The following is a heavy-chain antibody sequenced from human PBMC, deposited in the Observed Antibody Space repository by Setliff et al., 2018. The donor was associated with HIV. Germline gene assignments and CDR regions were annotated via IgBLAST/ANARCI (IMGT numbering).Heavy chain of an antibody. CDR2: VNPDGSEK. Sequence: GGSLRLSCVGSGFTFSPHWITWVRQAPGKGLEWVANVNPDGSEKYYVDSVKGRFTISRDNAKNSVNLQMNSLRVEDTAVYYCVRDDSNGPNSLDPWGQGTLVTVSS. J-gene: IGHJ5*02. D-gene: IGHD2-8*01. CDR3: VRDDSNGPNSLDP. CDR1: GFTFSPHW. V-gene: IGHV3-7*01.